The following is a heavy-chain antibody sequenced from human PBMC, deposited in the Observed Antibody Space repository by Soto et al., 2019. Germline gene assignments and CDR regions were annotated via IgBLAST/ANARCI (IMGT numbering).Heavy chain of an antibody. D-gene: IGHD2-2*01. J-gene: IGHJ6*02. CDR1: GFTFSNYA. CDR2: ISYDGNNK. CDR3: ARDRVCTSATCGEFDYYYYYGMGV. Sequence: QPGGSLRLSCAASGFTFSNYAMHWVRQAPGKGLEWVAIISYDGNNKYNADSVKGRFTISRDNSKNTLYLQMNSPRAEDTAGYYCARDRVCTSATCGEFDYYYYYGMGVWGQGTTVTVSS. V-gene: IGHV3-30*04.